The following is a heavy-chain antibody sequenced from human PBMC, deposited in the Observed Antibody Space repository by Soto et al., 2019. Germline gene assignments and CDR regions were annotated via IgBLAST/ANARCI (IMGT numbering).Heavy chain of an antibody. D-gene: IGHD3-3*01. CDR3: ARDQLYDFWSGYYDLYGLIDY. CDR2: TYYRSKWYN. CDR1: GDSVSSNSAA. V-gene: IGHV6-1*01. J-gene: IGHJ4*02. Sequence: KQSQTLSLTCAISGDSVSSNSAAWNWIRQSPSRGLEWLGRTYYRSKWYNDYAVSVKSRITINPDTSKNQFSLQLNSVTPEDTAVYYCARDQLYDFWSGYYDLYGLIDYWGQGTLVTVSS.